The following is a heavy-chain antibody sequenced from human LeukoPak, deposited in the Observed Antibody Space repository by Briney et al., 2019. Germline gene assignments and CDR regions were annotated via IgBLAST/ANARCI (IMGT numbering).Heavy chain of an antibody. CDR2: IIPIFGTA. V-gene: IGHV1-69*13. Sequence: ASVKVSCKASGYTFTSFGISWVRQAPGQGLEWMGGIIPIFGTANYAQKFQGRVTIAADESTSTAYMELSSLRSEDTAVYYCARASNSGSYYLHWGQGTLVTVSS. CDR1: GYTFTSFG. J-gene: IGHJ4*02. D-gene: IGHD1-26*01. CDR3: ARASNSGSYYLH.